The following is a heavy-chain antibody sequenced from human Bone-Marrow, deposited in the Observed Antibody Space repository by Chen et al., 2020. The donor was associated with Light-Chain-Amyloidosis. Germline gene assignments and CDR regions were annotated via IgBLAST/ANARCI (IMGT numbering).Heavy chain of an antibody. CDR1: GFTFSSYG. CDR2: FWYVGSIK. V-gene: IGHV3-33*01. CDR3: ARDFQGYYDFWSDSFDP. D-gene: IGHD3-3*01. Sequence: QVQLVESGGGVVQPGRSRRLSCAASGFTFSSYGMHRVRQAPGKGLGWVAFFWYVGSIKYYAASVKGRFTISRYNSKTPLYLQMNSLGAEDTVLYYFARDFQGYYDFWSDSFDPWGQGTLFTVSS. J-gene: IGHJ5*02.